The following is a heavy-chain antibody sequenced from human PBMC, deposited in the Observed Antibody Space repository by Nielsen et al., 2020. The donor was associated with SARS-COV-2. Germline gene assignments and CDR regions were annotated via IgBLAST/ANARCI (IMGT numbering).Heavy chain of an antibody. CDR2: IYSGGST. D-gene: IGHD1-26*01. Sequence: GESLKISCAASGFTVSSNYMSWVRQAPGKGLEWVSVIYSGGSTYYADSVKGRFTISRDNSKNTLYLQMNSLRAEDTAVYYCARGVEWELLGLDYWGQGTLVTVSS. CDR1: GFTVSSNY. J-gene: IGHJ4*02. CDR3: ARGVEWELLGLDY. V-gene: IGHV3-53*01.